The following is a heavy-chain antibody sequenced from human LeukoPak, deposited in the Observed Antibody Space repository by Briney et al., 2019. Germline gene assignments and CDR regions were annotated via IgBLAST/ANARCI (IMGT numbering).Heavy chain of an antibody. V-gene: IGHV4-4*01. CDR1: GGSISSSNW. Sequence: SETLSLTCAVSGGSISSSNWWSWVRQPPGKGLEWIGEIYHSGSTNYNPSLKSRVTISVDKSKNQFSLKLSSVTAADTAVYCCARGGYFDWRWTFDYWGQGTLVTVSS. CDR3: ARGGYFDWRWTFDY. J-gene: IGHJ4*02. D-gene: IGHD3-9*01. CDR2: IYHSGST.